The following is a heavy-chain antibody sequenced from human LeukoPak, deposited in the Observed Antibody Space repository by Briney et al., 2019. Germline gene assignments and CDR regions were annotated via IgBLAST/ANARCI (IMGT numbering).Heavy chain of an antibody. CDR2: ISYDGSNK. Sequence: GGSLRLSCAASGFTFSSYAMHWVRQAPDKGLQWVAVISYDGSNKYYADSVRGRFTISRDTSKDTLYLQMNSLRPEDTAVYYCAREVFHGDYNFDYWGQGILVTVSS. J-gene: IGHJ4*02. V-gene: IGHV3-30*04. CDR1: GFTFSSYA. D-gene: IGHD4-11*01. CDR3: AREVFHGDYNFDY.